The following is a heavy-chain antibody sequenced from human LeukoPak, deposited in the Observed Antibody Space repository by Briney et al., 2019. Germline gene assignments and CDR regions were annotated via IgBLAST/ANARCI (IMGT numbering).Heavy chain of an antibody. CDR1: GFTFSSYA. CDR2: ISGSGGST. D-gene: IGHD3-3*01. Sequence: PGGSLRLSCAASGFTFSSYAMSWVRQAPGKGLEWVSAISGSGGSTYYADSVKGRFTISRDNSKNTLYLQMSSLRAEDTAVYYCAKIQYYDFWSGYYTGEGEEYYWGQGTLVTVSS. V-gene: IGHV3-23*01. J-gene: IGHJ4*02. CDR3: AKIQYYDFWSGYYTGEGEEYY.